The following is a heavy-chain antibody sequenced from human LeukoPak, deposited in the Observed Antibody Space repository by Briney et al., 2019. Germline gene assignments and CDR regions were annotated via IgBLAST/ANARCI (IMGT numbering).Heavy chain of an antibody. CDR2: IYPSDSDS. D-gene: IGHD1-26*01. Sequence: AESLKPSCQLSGYTLTIYWIGWVRHMPEGGLGWVGIIYPSDSDSRYSPYFQGQVTISADKAISTAYLQWSSLKASDTAMYYCARHGSGSYYYYYGMDVGGQGTTVTVSS. CDR1: GYTLTIYW. CDR3: ARHGSGSYYYYYGMDV. V-gene: IGHV5-51*01. J-gene: IGHJ6*02.